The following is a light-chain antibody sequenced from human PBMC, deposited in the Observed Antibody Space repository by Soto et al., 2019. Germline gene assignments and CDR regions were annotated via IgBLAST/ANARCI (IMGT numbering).Light chain of an antibody. Sequence: QSALTQPASVSGSPGQSITISCTGTRSDVGGYNYVSWYQQHPGKAPKLMIYAVSNRPSGVSNRFSGSKSGNTASLTISGLQAEDEADYYCLSYTGSSTRVFGGGTDLTVL. CDR1: RSDVGGYNY. J-gene: IGLJ2*01. V-gene: IGLV2-14*01. CDR3: LSYTGSSTRV. CDR2: AVS.